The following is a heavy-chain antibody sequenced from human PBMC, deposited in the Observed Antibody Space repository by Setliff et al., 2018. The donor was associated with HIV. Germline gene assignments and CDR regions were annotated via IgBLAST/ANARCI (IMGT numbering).Heavy chain of an antibody. Sequence: PGGSLRLSCAASGFALSDFAFHWVRQAPGKGLEWVTLLSYDGSHTSYADSVRGRFTISRDTSKNTLYLQMNSLRPEDTAVYYCAKEGAPGYGMDVWGQGTTVTVSS. CDR1: GFALSDFA. CDR2: LSYDGSHT. CDR3: AKEGAPGYGMDV. V-gene: IGHV3-30*04. J-gene: IGHJ6*02.